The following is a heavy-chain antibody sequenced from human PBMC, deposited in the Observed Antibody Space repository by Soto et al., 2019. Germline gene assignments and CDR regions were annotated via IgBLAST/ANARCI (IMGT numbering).Heavy chain of an antibody. J-gene: IGHJ6*02. D-gene: IGHD6-13*01. CDR1: GGNIRYLG. CDR3: AIDRVFDNSSWYYYYSGMDV. CDR2: IYYSGST. V-gene: IGHV4-59*05. Sequence: SVTLRLPWAVAGGNIRYLGCSWIRQHKGKGPQWIGSIYYSGSTYYNPSLKSRVTISVDTSKNQFSLKLSSVTAADTAVYYCAIDRVFDNSSWYYYYSGMDVWGQGTTVTVSS.